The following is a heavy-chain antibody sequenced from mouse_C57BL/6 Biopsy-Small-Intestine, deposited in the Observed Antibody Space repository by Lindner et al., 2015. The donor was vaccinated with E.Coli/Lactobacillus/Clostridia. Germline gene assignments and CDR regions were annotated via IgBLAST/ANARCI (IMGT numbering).Heavy chain of an antibody. CDR2: IYPGSGSA. V-gene: IGHV1-55*01. CDR3: ASIYYWAMDY. CDR1: GYTFTSYW. J-gene: IGHJ4*01. D-gene: IGHD2-1*01. Sequence: VQLQESGAEVVKPGASVKMSCKASGYTFTSYWISWVKQGPGQGLEWIGNIYPGSGSANYNEKFKSKATLTVDTSSSTAYMQLSSLTSEDSAVYYCASIYYWAMDYWGQGTSVTVSS.